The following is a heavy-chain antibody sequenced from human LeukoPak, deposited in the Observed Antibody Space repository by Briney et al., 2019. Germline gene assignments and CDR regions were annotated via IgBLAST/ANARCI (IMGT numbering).Heavy chain of an antibody. CDR1: RFTFRDYY. Sequence: GGSLRLSCAASRFTFRDYYMTWIRQAPGKGLEWISYISSSGRTIYYADSVKGRFTISRVNARNSLYLQMNSLRAEDTAVYYCARGETHYYDTSGYWAYYFDYWGQGTLVTVSS. V-gene: IGHV3-11*01. J-gene: IGHJ4*02. D-gene: IGHD3-22*01. CDR3: ARGETHYYDTSGYWAYYFDY. CDR2: ISSSGRTI.